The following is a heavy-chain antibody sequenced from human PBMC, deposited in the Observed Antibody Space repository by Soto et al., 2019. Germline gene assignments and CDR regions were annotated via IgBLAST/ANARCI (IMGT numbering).Heavy chain of an antibody. J-gene: IGHJ4*02. D-gene: IGHD2-8*01. CDR2: ISVYNGNT. CDR3: ARDGRNGGYFDY. Sequence: QVQLVQSGAEVKKPGASVKVSCKASGYTFNSYGISWVRQAPGQGLDWMGWISVYNGNTNYAQKVQGRVTMTTDTSTSTDYMELRSLRSDDTAVYYCARDGRNGGYFDYWGQGTVVTVSS. CDR1: GYTFNSYG. V-gene: IGHV1-18*01.